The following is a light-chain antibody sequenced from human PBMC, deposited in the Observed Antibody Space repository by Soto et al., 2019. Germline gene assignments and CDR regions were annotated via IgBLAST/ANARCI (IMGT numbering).Light chain of an antibody. CDR1: ESVDDDF. J-gene: IGKJ5*01. CDR3: QQYGGSPLT. V-gene: IGKV3-20*01. CDR2: GAS. Sequence: EIVLTQSPGTLSLSSGERATLSCRANESVDDDFLAWYQRRPGQAPRLLIYGASTRASGIPQRFSGGGSGTEFTLTISRLEPEDFAVYYCQQYGGSPLTFGQWTRLEIK.